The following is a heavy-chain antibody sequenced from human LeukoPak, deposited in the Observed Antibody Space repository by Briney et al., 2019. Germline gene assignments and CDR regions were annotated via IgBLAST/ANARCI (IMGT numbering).Heavy chain of an antibody. CDR1: GGSVSSGTYY. J-gene: IGHJ5*02. Sequence: SETLSLTCTVSGGSVSSGTYYWSWIRQPPGDGLEWIGYIYSSGVTYYNTSLKSRVTISADTSKNQFSLNLSSVTAADTAVYYCARAKYYDFRFDPWGQGTLVTVSS. V-gene: IGHV4-61*01. CDR3: ARAKYYDFRFDP. CDR2: IYSSGVT. D-gene: IGHD3-3*01.